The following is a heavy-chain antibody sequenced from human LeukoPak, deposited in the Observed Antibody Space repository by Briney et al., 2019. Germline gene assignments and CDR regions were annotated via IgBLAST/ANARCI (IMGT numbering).Heavy chain of an antibody. J-gene: IGHJ4*02. CDR2: ISYSGSTYFNPGST. CDR1: GDSISSTSYC. Sequence: SETLSLTCTVSGDSISSTSYCWGWIRQPPGKGLEWIGSISYSGSTYFNPGSTYYNPSLKSRVTTSADTSKNQFSLKLSSVTAADTAVYYCARLRYMDYFDYWGQGTLVTVSS. D-gene: IGHD1-1*01. V-gene: IGHV4-39*01. CDR3: ARLRYMDYFDY.